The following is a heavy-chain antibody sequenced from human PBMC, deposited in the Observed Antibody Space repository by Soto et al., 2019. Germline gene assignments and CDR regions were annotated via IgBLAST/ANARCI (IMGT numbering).Heavy chain of an antibody. CDR1: GGSISSGGYY. Sequence: QVQLQESGPGLVKPSQTLSLTCTVSGGSISSGGYYWSWIRQHPGKGLGWIGYTYYSGSTYYNPSPKTRVTISVNTAKNHFSLKLSSVTAADTAVYYCASSPQIVGATGFDYWGQGTLVTVSS. CDR3: ASSPQIVGATGFDY. V-gene: IGHV4-31*03. J-gene: IGHJ4*02. D-gene: IGHD2-21*01. CDR2: TYYSGST.